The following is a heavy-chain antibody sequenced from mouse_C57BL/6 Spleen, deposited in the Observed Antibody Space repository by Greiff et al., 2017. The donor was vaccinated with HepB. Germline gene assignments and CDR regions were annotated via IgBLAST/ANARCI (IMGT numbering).Heavy chain of an antibody. CDR3: TRGSIYYDYDGYYFDY. J-gene: IGHJ2*01. Sequence: EVQLQESGTVLARPGASVKMSCKTSGYTFTSYWMHWVKQRPGQGLEWIGAIYPGNSDTSYNQKFKGKAKLTAVTSASTAYMELSSLTNEDSAVYYCTRGSIYYDYDGYYFDYWGQGTTLTVSS. V-gene: IGHV1-5*01. D-gene: IGHD2-4*01. CDR1: GYTFTSYW. CDR2: IYPGNSDT.